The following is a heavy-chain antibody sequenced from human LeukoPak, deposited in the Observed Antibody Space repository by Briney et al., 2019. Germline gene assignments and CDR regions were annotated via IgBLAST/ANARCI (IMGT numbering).Heavy chain of an antibody. Sequence: SETLSLTCTVSGGSISSYYWSWIRQPPGKGLEWIGYIYYSGSTNYNPSLKSRVTISVDTSKNQFSLKLSSVTAADTAVYYCARHQIAVAGPPGPFDYWGQGTLVTVSS. CDR3: ARHQIAVAGPPGPFDY. CDR1: GGSISSYY. J-gene: IGHJ4*02. D-gene: IGHD6-19*01. V-gene: IGHV4-59*08. CDR2: IYYSGST.